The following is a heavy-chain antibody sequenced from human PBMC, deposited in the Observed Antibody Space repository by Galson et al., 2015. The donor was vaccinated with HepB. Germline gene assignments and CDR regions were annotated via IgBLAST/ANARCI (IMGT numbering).Heavy chain of an antibody. Sequence: QSGAEVKKPGESLKISCKGSGYSFTSYWIGWVRQMPGKGLEWMGIIYPGDSDTRYSPSFQGQVTIPADKSISTAYLQWSSLKASDTAMYYCAWEGMITFGGVIVTRGFFDYWGQGTLVTVSS. D-gene: IGHD3-16*02. CDR1: GYSFTSYW. J-gene: IGHJ4*02. CDR2: IYPGDSDT. CDR3: AWEGMITFGGVIVTRGFFDY. V-gene: IGHV5-51*01.